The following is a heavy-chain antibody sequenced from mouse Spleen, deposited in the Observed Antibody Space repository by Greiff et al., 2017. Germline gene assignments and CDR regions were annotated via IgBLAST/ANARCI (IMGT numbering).Heavy chain of an antibody. J-gene: IGHJ2*01. CDR2: ISSGGSYT. Sequence: EVQLVESGGGLVKPGGSLKLSCAASGFTFSSYAMSWVRQTPEKRLEWVATISSGGSYTYYPDSVKGRFTISRDNAKNTLYLQMSSLRSEDTAMYYCARRDYYGSSFFDYWGQGTTLTVSS. V-gene: IGHV5-9-3*01. CDR1: GFTFSSYA. CDR3: ARRDYYGSSFFDY. D-gene: IGHD1-1*01.